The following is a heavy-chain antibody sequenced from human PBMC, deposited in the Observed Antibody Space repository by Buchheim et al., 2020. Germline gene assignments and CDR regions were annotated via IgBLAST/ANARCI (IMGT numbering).Heavy chain of an antibody. J-gene: IGHJ4*02. V-gene: IGHV4-39*01. CDR3: ARQRNYDFWSGYYMDRYYFDY. Sequence: QLQLQESGPGLVKPSETLSLTCTVSGGSISSSSYYWGWIRQPPGKGLEWIGSIYYSGSTYYNPSLKSRVTISVDPSKNQSSLKLSSVTAADTAVYYCARQRNYDFWSGYYMDRYYFDYWGQGTL. CDR2: IYYSGST. CDR1: GGSISSSSYY. D-gene: IGHD3-3*01.